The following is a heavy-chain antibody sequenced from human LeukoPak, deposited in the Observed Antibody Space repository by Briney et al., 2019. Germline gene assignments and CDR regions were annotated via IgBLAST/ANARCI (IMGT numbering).Heavy chain of an antibody. CDR3: ARDLYYGSGLNWFDP. D-gene: IGHD3-10*01. V-gene: IGHV3-30*04. Sequence: GGFLRLSCAASGFTFSSYAMHWVRQAPGKGLEWVAVISYDGSNKYYADSVKGRFTISRDNSKNTLYLQMNSLRAEDTAVYYCARDLYYGSGLNWFDPWGQGTLVTVSS. CDR1: GFTFSSYA. J-gene: IGHJ5*02. CDR2: ISYDGSNK.